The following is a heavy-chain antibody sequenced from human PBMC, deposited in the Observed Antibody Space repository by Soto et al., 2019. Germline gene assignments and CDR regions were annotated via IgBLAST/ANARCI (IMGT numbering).Heavy chain of an antibody. CDR1: GGSISTSNW. Sequence: QVQLQESGPGLVKPSGTLSLTCAVSGGSISTSNWWSWVRQPPGKGLEWIGEIYHRGSTKYNPSRKNRRTITVDQTKNQFSLKLSCVTAAETAVYYYGRGEMLYSVSFPMWGQGTMVTASS. CDR2: IYHRGST. D-gene: IGHD1-26*01. CDR3: GRGEMLYSVSFPM. V-gene: IGHV4-4*02. J-gene: IGHJ3*02.